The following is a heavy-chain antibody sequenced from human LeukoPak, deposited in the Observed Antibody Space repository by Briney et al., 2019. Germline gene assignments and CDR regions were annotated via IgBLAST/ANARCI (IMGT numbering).Heavy chain of an antibody. J-gene: IGHJ3*02. CDR3: ARDLYYGSGTAHGDACDI. CDR2: FNPNSGGA. D-gene: IGHD3-10*01. Sequence: GASVKVSCKASRYKFTAYYMHWVRQAPGQGLEWMGWFNPNSGGANYAQKFQGRVTMTRDTSISTAYMELSRLRSDDTAVYFCARDLYYGSGTAHGDACDIWGQGTMVTVSS. CDR1: RYKFTAYY. V-gene: IGHV1-2*02.